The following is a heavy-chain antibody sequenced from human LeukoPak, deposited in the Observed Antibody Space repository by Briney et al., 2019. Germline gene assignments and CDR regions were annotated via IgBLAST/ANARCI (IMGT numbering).Heavy chain of an antibody. CDR1: GFSLRSSE. J-gene: IGHJ5*02. CDR3: ARDTVNGPFVISLDL. CDR2: INSGDNVE. Sequence: GGSLRLSCEASGFSLRSSEMNWVRQAPGKGPEWVAHINSGDNVEFYADSVRGRFTMSRDKDLLYLHLNSLRDEDTAVYYCARDTVNGPFVISLDLWGQGVMVTVSS. D-gene: IGHD2-8*01. V-gene: IGHV3-48*03.